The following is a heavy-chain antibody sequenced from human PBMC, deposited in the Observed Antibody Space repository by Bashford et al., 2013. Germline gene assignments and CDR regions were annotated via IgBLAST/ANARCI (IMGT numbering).Heavy chain of an antibody. CDR3: ARGQGCRNNNCFWVPTNN. Sequence: WVRQAPGQGLEWMGWINPYSGSSNYAQKFQGRVTMTRDTSITTAYMQLTSLRSDDTAVYYCARGQGCRNNNCFWVPTNNWGQGTLVTVSS. CDR2: INPYSGSS. V-gene: IGHV1-2*02. J-gene: IGHJ4*02. D-gene: IGHD1-1*01.